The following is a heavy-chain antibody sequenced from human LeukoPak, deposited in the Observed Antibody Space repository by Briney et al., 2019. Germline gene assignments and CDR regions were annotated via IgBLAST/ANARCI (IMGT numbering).Heavy chain of an antibody. CDR3: ARDYIVVVPAATTRRAYYYYGMDV. V-gene: IGHV6-1*01. CDR2: TYYRSKWYN. Sequence: SQTLSLTCALSGDSLSSNSAAWHWLRQSPSRGLEWLGRTYYRSKWYNDYAVSVKSRITINPDTSKNQFSLQLNSVTPEDTAVYYCARDYIVVVPAATTRRAYYYYGMDVWGKGTTVTVSS. J-gene: IGHJ6*04. D-gene: IGHD2-2*01. CDR1: GDSLSSNSAA.